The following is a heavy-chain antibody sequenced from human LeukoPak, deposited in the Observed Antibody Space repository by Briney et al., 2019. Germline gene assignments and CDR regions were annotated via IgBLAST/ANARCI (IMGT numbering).Heavy chain of an antibody. J-gene: IGHJ6*02. CDR3: ARRSYYYGMDV. CDR1: GGSISSYY. V-gene: IGHV4-59*08. Sequence: SETLSLTCTVSGGSISSYYWSWTRQPPGKGLEWIGYIYYSGSTNYNPSLKSRVTISVDTSKNQFSLKLSSVTAADTAVYYCARRSYYYGMDVWGQGTTVTVSS. CDR2: IYYSGST.